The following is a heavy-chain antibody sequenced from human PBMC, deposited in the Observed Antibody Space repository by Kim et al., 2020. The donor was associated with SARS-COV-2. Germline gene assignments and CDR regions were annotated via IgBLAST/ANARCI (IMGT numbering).Heavy chain of an antibody. D-gene: IGHD5-18*01. CDR3: ARDTAMAPFDY. V-gene: IGHV4-59*01. J-gene: IGHJ4*02. CDR1: GGSISSYY. CDR2: IYYSGST. Sequence: SETLSLTCTVSGGSISSYYWSWIRQPPGKGLEWIGYIYYSGSTNYNPSLKSRVTIPVDTSKNQFSLKLNSVTAADTAVYYCARDTAMAPFDYWGQGTLVTVSS.